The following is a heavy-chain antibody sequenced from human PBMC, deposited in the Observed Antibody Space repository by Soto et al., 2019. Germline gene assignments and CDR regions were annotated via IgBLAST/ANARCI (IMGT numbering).Heavy chain of an antibody. D-gene: IGHD2-2*01. Sequence: QVQLVQSGAEVKKPGASVKISCKASGFSFNSYYIHWVRQAPGQELEWMGLINPTSGSTTYAQTFQDRVTMTRDTSTTTVYMELSSLRSQDTAVYYCARDESQIVVVPAASSRRAWFDPWGQGTLVTVSS. CDR3: ARDESQIVVVPAASSRRAWFDP. CDR1: GFSFNSYY. V-gene: IGHV1-46*02. J-gene: IGHJ5*02. CDR2: INPTSGST.